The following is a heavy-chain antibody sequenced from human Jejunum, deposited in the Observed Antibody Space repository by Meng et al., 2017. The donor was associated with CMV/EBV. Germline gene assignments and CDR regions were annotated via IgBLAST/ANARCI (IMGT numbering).Heavy chain of an antibody. J-gene: IGHJ4*02. D-gene: IGHD7-27*01. CDR3: ARDVWGFDY. CDR1: GYSFTDHN. V-gene: IGHV1-18*04. Sequence: VHLLSSGAEMKNPWASVKISCTTSGYSFTDHNIGGARQAPGQGLEWVGWISLGNGQTVYGHKVQGRVTVTTDTSTSTAYMELRSLRSDDTAMYYCARDVWGFDYWGQGTLVTVSS. CDR2: ISLGNGQT.